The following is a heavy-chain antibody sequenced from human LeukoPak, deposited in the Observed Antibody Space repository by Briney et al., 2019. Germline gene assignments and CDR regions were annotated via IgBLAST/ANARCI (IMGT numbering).Heavy chain of an antibody. J-gene: IGHJ4*02. V-gene: IGHV4-34*01. CDR1: GGSFSGYY. D-gene: IGHD6-19*01. Sequence: RTSETLSLTCAVYGGSFSGYYWSWIRQPPGKGLEWIGEIYHSGSTNYNPSLKSRVTISVDKSKNQFSLKLSSVTAADTAVYYCARDRDSSGWSLDYWGQGTLVTVSS. CDR3: ARDRDSSGWSLDY. CDR2: IYHSGST.